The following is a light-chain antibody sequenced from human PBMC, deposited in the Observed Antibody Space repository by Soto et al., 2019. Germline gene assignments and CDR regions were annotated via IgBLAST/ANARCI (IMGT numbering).Light chain of an antibody. CDR2: DVS. V-gene: IGLV2-14*01. J-gene: IGLJ3*02. CDR3: SSYTGSNSWV. CDR1: SSDVGGYNY. Sequence: QSALTQSPSVSGSPGQSITISCTGTSSDVGGYNYVSWYQQHPGKAPKLIIYDVSNRPSGVSARFSGSKSGNTASLTISGLQAEDEADYSCSSYTGSNSWVFGGGTKLTVL.